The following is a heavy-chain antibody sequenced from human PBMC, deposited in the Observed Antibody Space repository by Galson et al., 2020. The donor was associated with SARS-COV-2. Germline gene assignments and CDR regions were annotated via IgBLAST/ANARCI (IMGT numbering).Heavy chain of an antibody. CDR2: IYWNDDK. CDR3: ARGGYYDTSGYGPFDY. V-gene: IGHV2-5*01. Sequence: SGPTLTKPTQTLTLTCTFSWFSLSTSGVAVGWIRQPPGKALECLTLIYWNDDKRYSPSLKSSLTITKYTSKNQVVLTMTNMDPVYTATYYCARGGYYDTSGYGPFDYWGQGTLVTVSS. D-gene: IGHD3-22*01. CDR1: WFSLSTSGVA. J-gene: IGHJ4*02.